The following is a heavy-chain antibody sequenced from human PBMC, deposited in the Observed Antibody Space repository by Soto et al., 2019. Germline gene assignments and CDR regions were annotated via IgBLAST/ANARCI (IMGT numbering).Heavy chain of an antibody. D-gene: IGHD1-1*01. CDR1: GFTFGNHG. Sequence: PGGSLRLSCAAFGFTFGNHGMHWVRQGPGKGLEWVAVIWYDGGNKYYADSVKGRFIISRDNSKNMLYLEMNSLRVEDTAVYHCARWGNWKVADNWGQGTLVTVSP. CDR2: IWYDGGNK. J-gene: IGHJ4*02. V-gene: IGHV3-33*01. CDR3: ARWGNWKVADN.